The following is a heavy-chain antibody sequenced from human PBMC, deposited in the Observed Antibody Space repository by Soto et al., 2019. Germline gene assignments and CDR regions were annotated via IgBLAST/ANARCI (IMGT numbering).Heavy chain of an antibody. Sequence: ASVKVSCKASGYTFTSCGISWVRQAPGQGLEWMGWISAYNGNTNYAQKLQGRVTMTTDTSTSTAYMELRSLRSDDTAVYYCAREGVTGTMDYYYYMDVWGKGTTVTVSS. J-gene: IGHJ6*03. D-gene: IGHD1-7*01. CDR2: ISAYNGNT. CDR3: AREGVTGTMDYYYYMDV. V-gene: IGHV1-18*01. CDR1: GYTFTSCG.